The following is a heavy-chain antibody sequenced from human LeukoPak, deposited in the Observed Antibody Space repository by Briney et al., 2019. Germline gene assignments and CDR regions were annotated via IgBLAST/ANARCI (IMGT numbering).Heavy chain of an antibody. CDR2: IRSKAYGGTT. Sequence: GGSLRLSCTASGFTFGDYAMNWVRQAPGKGLEWVGFIRSKAYGGTTEYAASVKGRFTISRDDSKSIAYLQMNSLKTEDTAVYFCTREFYDYVWGSYRYDYWGQGTLVTVSS. D-gene: IGHD3-16*02. J-gene: IGHJ4*02. CDR3: TREFYDYVWGSYRYDY. V-gene: IGHV3-49*04. CDR1: GFTFGDYA.